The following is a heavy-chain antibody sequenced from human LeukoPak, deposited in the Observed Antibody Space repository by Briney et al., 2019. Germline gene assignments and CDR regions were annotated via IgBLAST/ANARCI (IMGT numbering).Heavy chain of an antibody. D-gene: IGHD3-22*01. CDR1: GFTFSTYA. CDR3: AKDGYDYDSSYSYFDY. V-gene: IGHV3-23*01. Sequence: GGSLRLSCAASGFTFSTYAMSWVRQAPGKGLEWVSTISVSGRTTYYADSVKGRFTISRDNSKNSLYLQMNSLRAEDTAVYYCAKDGYDYDSSYSYFDYWGQGTLVTVSS. CDR2: ISVSGRTT. J-gene: IGHJ4*02.